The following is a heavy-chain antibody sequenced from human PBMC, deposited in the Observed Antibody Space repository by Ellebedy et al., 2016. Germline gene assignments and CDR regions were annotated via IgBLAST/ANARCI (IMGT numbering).Heavy chain of an antibody. CDR1: GFTFSNFF. J-gene: IGHJ4*02. CDR2: LSGDGTTT. CDR3: RPGHYSDT. Sequence: GESLKISXAASGFTFSNFFMSWIRQAPGKGLEWVSTLSGDGTTTYFADSVKGRFTISKDNFRNTVYLQMNSLRTEDTAVYYCRPGHYSDTWGQGTLVTVSS. V-gene: IGHV3-23*01.